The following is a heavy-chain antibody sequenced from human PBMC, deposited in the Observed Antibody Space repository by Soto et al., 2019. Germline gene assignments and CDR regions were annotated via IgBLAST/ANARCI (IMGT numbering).Heavy chain of an antibody. CDR1: GYTFTSYG. CDR3: ARGRYGDY. Sequence: QVHLVQSGAEVKKPGASVKVSCKASGYTFTSYGITWVRQALGQGLEWMGWISAHNGNTDYAQKLQGRVIVTRNTSTSTAYIELRGLISDDTAVYYCARGRYGDYWGQGALVTVSS. CDR2: ISAHNGNT. D-gene: IGHD1-1*01. J-gene: IGHJ4*02. V-gene: IGHV1-18*01.